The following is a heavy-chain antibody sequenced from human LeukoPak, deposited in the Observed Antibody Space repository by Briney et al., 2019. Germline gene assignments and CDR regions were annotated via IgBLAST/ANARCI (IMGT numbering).Heavy chain of an antibody. CDR3: DCSSPTCYAAGDY. CDR1: GFTFSSYA. D-gene: IGHD2-2*01. J-gene: IGHJ4*02. CDR2: ISYDGSNK. V-gene: IGHV3-30*04. Sequence: GRSLRLSCAASGFTFSSYAIHWVRQAPGKGLEWVAVISYDGSNKYYADSVRGRFTISRDNSKHMLYLQMNSLRAEDTAVYYCDCSSPTCYAAGDYWGQGTLVTVSS.